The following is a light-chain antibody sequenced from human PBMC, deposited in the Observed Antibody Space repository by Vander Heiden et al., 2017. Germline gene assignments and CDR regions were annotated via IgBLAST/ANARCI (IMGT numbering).Light chain of an antibody. CDR3: QQENRCFST. Sequence: DIQVPQSPSTLSAPVGDPVTTPCRASETIFTWLAWYPQNPGKAPKLLIYDASSVERGVPSRFSGSGFGTEFTLTISSLEPDDFATYYCQQENRCFSTFGQGTKLEIK. CDR1: ETIFTW. CDR2: DAS. V-gene: IGKV1-5*01. J-gene: IGKJ2*02.